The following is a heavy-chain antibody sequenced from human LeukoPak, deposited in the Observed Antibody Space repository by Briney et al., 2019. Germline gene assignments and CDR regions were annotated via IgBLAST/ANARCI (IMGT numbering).Heavy chain of an antibody. V-gene: IGHV3-74*01. CDR3: AKAPASSYYYYMDV. CDR2: INPDGSGT. CDR1: GFTFSRDW. D-gene: IGHD2-2*01. Sequence: GGSLRLSCAASGFTFSRDWMHWVRQGPGKGLVWVSRINPDGSGTSHADSVKGRFTISRDNAKNTLYLQMNSLRAEDTAVYYCAKAPASSYYYYMDVWGKGTTVTVSS. J-gene: IGHJ6*03.